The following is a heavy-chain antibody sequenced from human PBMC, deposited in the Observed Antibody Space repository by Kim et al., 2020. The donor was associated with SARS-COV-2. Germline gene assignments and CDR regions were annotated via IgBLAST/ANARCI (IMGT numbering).Heavy chain of an antibody. CDR3: ARAMDTAMDQRGPRPDYGMDV. CDR2: ISSSSSYI. D-gene: IGHD5-18*01. Sequence: GGSLRLSCAASGFTFSSYSMNWVRQAPGKGLEWVSSISSSSSYIYYADSVKGRFTISRDNAKNSLYLQMNSLRAEDTAVYYCARAMDTAMDQRGPRPDYGMDVWGQGTTVTVSS. V-gene: IGHV3-21*01. CDR1: GFTFSSYS. J-gene: IGHJ6*02.